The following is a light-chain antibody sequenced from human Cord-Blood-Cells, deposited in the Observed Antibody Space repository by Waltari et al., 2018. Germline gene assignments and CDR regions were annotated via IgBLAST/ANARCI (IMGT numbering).Light chain of an antibody. Sequence: DIVMTQTPLSLSVTPGQPASISCKSSQSLLHCDGKTYLYWYLQKPGQSPQLLSYEVYTRFSGGPDRFSGSGSETEFTLKVSRVLAEDVVVYNFMRSIQLPLAFGGGTMVEIK. V-gene: IGKV2D-29*02. CDR2: EVY. CDR1: QSLLHCDGKTY. J-gene: IGKJ4*01. CDR3: MRSIQLPLA.